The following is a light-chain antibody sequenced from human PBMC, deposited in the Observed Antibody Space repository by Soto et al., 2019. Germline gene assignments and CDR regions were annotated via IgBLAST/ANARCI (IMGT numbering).Light chain of an antibody. CDR2: AAS. J-gene: IGKJ4*01. CDR1: QGIRHD. V-gene: IGKV1-6*01. Sequence: AIEITQSPSSLSVSVGDRVTITCRASQGIRHDLGWYQQKPGKAPELLIYAASILQSGVPSRFSGSGSGTEFTLTITSLQPEDFAIYYCLQDYTYPRTFGGGTKVDIK. CDR3: LQDYTYPRT.